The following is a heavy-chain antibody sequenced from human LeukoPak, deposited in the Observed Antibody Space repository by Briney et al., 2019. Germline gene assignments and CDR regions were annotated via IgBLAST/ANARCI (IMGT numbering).Heavy chain of an antibody. Sequence: SETLSLTCTVSGGSISSYYWSWIRQPPGKGLECIGYIYYSGSTNYNPSLKSRVTISVDTSKNQFSLKLSSVTAADTAVYYCARQAAGNIPNAGYGMVVWGQGTTVTVSS. D-gene: IGHD6-13*01. CDR2: IYYSGST. J-gene: IGHJ6*02. CDR3: ARQAAGNIPNAGYGMVV. CDR1: GGSISSYY. V-gene: IGHV4-59*08.